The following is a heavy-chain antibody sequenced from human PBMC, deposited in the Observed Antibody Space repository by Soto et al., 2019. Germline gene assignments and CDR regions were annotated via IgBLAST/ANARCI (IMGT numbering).Heavy chain of an antibody. CDR1: GYTLTELS. Sequence: ASVKVSCKVSGYTLTELSMHWLRQPPGKGLEWMGGFDPEDAETIYARRFQGRVTMTEDTSAHTAYMELSSLRSEDTAVYYCAAGVVPYGMDVWGQGTTVTVSS. CDR2: FDPEDAET. CDR3: AAGVVPYGMDV. V-gene: IGHV1-24*01. D-gene: IGHD2-15*01. J-gene: IGHJ6*02.